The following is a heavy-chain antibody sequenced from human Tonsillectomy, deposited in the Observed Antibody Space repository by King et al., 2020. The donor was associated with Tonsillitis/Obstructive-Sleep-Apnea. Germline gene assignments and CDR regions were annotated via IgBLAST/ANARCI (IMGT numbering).Heavy chain of an antibody. CDR2: INHSGST. Sequence: VQLQQWGAGLLKPSETLSLTCAVYGGSFSGYYWSWIRQPPGKGLEWIGEINHSGSTNYNPSLKSRVTIPVDTSKNQFSRRLSSVTAAATAVYYCAREDIVVVPAARGDAFDIWGQGTMVTVSS. D-gene: IGHD2-2*01. CDR3: AREDIVVVPAARGDAFDI. CDR1: GGSFSGYY. J-gene: IGHJ3*02. V-gene: IGHV4-34*01.